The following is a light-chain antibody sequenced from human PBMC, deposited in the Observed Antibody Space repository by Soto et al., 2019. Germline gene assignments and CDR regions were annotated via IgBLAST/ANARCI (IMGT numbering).Light chain of an antibody. J-gene: IGKJ1*01. CDR2: GAS. Sequence: EIVLTQSPGTLSLSPGERATLSCRASQSVSSSYLAWYQQKPGQAPRLLIYGASSRATGIPDRFSGSGSGTYFTLTISRLEPEDFVVYYCQQYGSSRTFGQGTKVEIK. CDR3: QQYGSSRT. CDR1: QSVSSSY. V-gene: IGKV3-20*01.